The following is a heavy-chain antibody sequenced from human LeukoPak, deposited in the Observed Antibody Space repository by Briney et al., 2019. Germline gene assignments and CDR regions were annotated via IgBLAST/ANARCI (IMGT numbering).Heavy chain of an antibody. CDR3: AKGPKVAGRPYYFDY. V-gene: IGHV3-23*01. CDR2: ISSSGGST. Sequence: GGSLRLSCAASGFTFSSYAMSWVRQAPGKGLEWVSAISSSGGSTYYADSVKGRFTISRDNSKNPLYVQVNSLRAEDTAVYYCAKGPKVAGRPYYFDYRGQGTLVTVSS. CDR1: GFTFSSYA. J-gene: IGHJ4*02. D-gene: IGHD6-19*01.